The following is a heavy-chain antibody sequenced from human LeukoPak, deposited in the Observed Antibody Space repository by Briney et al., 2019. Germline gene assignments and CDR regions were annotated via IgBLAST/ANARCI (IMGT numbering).Heavy chain of an antibody. CDR1: GGSTSSYY. CDR3: ARAPVSYFAEAFDP. J-gene: IGHJ5*02. Sequence: SETLSLTCTVSGGSTSSYYWSWIRQPPGKGLEWIGYIYYSGSTNYNPSLKSRVTISVNTSKNQFSLKLSSVTAADAAVYYCARAPVSYFAEAFDPSGEGELVTVSS. V-gene: IGHV4-59*01. CDR2: IYYSGST. D-gene: IGHD2/OR15-2a*01.